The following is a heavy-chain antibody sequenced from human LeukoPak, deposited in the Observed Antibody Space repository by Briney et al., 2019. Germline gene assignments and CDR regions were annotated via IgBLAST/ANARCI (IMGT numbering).Heavy chain of an antibody. CDR1: GFTFSSYA. CDR3: ARDSCLGY. J-gene: IGHJ4*02. Sequence: PGRSLRLSCAASGFTFSSYAMHWVRQAPGKGLEWVAVISYDGSNKYYADSVKGRFTISRDNSKNTLYPQMNSLRAEDTAVYYCARDSCLGYWGQGTLVTVSS. CDR2: ISYDGSNK. V-gene: IGHV3-30-3*01.